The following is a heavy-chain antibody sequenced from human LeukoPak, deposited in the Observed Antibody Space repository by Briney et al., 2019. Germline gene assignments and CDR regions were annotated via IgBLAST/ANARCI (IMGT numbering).Heavy chain of an antibody. CDR3: ARDLVTVTKGFDI. D-gene: IGHD4-17*01. J-gene: IGHJ3*02. CDR1: AASFSSHY. V-gene: IGHV4-59*11. Sequence: SESLSLTCAVSAASFSSHYWTWIRQSPGKGLEWNGYISYIGTTNYNPSLKSRVTISIDTSRNQFSLKLRSVTAADTAVYYCARDLVTVTKGFDIWGQGTMVSASS. CDR2: ISYIGTT.